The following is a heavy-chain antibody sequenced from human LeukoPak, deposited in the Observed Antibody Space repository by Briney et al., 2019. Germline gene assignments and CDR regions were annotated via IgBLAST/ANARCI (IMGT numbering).Heavy chain of an antibody. V-gene: IGHV3-21*01. CDR2: ISSSSSYI. J-gene: IGHJ4*02. D-gene: IGHD1-1*01. Sequence: GGSLRLSCAASGFSFSKYWMHWVRQAPGKGLEWVSSISSSSSYIYYADSVKGRFTISRDNAKNSLYLQMNSLRAEDTAVYYCARDPTVDYWGQGHLVTVSS. CDR1: GFSFSKYW. CDR3: ARDPTVDY.